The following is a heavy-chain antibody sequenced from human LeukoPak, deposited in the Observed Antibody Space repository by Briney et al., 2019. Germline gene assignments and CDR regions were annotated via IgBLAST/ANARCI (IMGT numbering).Heavy chain of an antibody. CDR1: GFTFSSYA. Sequence: PGGSLRLSCAASGFTFSSYAMHWVRQAPGKGLEWVAVISYDGSNKYYADSVKGRFTISRDNAKNSLYLQMNSPRAEDTAVYYCARSLGSGKNWFDPWGQGTLVTVSS. V-gene: IGHV3-30*07. CDR2: ISYDGSNK. CDR3: ARSLGSGKNWFDP. J-gene: IGHJ5*02. D-gene: IGHD3-10*01.